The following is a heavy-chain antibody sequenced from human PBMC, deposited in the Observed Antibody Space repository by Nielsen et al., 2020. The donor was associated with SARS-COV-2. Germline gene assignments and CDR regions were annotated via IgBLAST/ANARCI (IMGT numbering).Heavy chain of an antibody. D-gene: IGHD6-13*01. J-gene: IGHJ4*02. V-gene: IGHV3-11*01. CDR1: GFPFSDFY. CDR2: ISGGGGTT. Sequence: GESLKISCAASGFPFSDFYMTWIRQAPGKGLEWISHISGGGGTTYYADSVKGRFTISRDNARNSLYLQMNRLRVEDTALYYCARAGYLSWYDYWGQGALITVSS. CDR3: ARAGYLSWYDY.